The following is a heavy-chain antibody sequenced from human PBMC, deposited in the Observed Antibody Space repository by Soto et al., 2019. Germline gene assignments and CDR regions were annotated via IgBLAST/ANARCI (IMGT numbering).Heavy chain of an antibody. CDR2: INAGNGNT. CDR3: ARPLDTAMGSDY. J-gene: IGHJ4*02. V-gene: IGHV1-3*01. D-gene: IGHD5-18*01. Sequence: ASVKVSCKASGYTFTSYAMHWVRQAPGQRLEWMGWINAGNGNTKYSQKFQGRVTITRDTSTSTAYMELRSLRSDDTAVYYCARPLDTAMGSDYWGQGTLVTVSS. CDR1: GYTFTSYA.